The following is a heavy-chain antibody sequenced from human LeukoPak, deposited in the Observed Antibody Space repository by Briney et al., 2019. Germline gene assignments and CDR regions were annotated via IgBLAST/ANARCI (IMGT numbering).Heavy chain of an antibody. V-gene: IGHV3-30*03. J-gene: IGHJ4*02. CDR3: ATYVLTDFDY. CDR1: GFTFSSYG. CDR2: ISYDGSNK. Sequence: PGGSLRLSCAASGFTFSSYGMHWARQAPGKGLEWVAVISYDGSNKYYADSVKGRFTISRDNSRNTMYLQMNSLRAEDTAVYYCATYVLTDFDYWGQGTLVTVSS. D-gene: IGHD3-9*01.